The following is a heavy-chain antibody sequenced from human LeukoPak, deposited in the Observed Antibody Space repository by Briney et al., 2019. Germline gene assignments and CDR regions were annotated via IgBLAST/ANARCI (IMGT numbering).Heavy chain of an antibody. V-gene: IGHV4-39*01. J-gene: IGHJ6*03. CDR3: ARGSSGSYRGYYYYYMDV. D-gene: IGHD1-26*01. CDR1: GGSISSSSFY. Sequence: PSETLSLTCSVSGGSISSSSFYWGWIRQPPGKGLEWIGAIFYSGSTYYNPSLKSRVTISLDTSKNQFSLKLSSVTAADTAVYYCARGSSGSYRGYYYYYMDVWGKGTTVTVSS. CDR2: IFYSGST.